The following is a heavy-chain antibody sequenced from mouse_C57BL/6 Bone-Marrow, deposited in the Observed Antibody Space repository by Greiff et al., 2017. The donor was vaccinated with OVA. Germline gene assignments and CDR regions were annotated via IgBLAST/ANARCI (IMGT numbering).Heavy chain of an antibody. J-gene: IGHJ3*01. CDR1: GYTFTSYW. V-gene: IGHV1-61*01. D-gene: IGHD1-1*01. CDR2: IYPSDSET. Sequence: QVQLQQPGAELVRPGSSVKLSCKASGYTFTSYWMDWVKQRPGQGLEWIGNIYPSDSETHYNQKFKDKATLTVDKSSSTAYMQLSSLTSDDSAVYYCARDLLLRAWFAYWGQGTLVTVSA. CDR3: ARDLLLRAWFAY.